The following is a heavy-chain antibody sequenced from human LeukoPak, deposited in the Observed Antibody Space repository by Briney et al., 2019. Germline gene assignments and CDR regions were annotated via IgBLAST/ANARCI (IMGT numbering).Heavy chain of an antibody. CDR3: ATVGYCSGGSCYGNWFDP. D-gene: IGHD2-15*01. J-gene: IGHJ5*02. CDR2: FDPEDGET. V-gene: IGHV1-24*01. CDR1: GYTLTELS. Sequence: GASVKVSCKVSGYTLTELSMHWVRQAPGKGLEWMGGFDPEDGETIYAQKFQGRVTMTEDTSTDTAYMELSSLRSEDTAVYYCATVGYCSGGSCYGNWFDPRGQGTLVTVSS.